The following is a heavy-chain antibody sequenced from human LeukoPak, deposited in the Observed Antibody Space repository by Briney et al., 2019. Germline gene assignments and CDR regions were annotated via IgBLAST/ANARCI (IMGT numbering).Heavy chain of an antibody. CDR1: GFSLSTYW. D-gene: IGHD6-19*01. CDR3: GRFGYVAGVDL. Sequence: GEALRLSCAASGFSLSTYWVTWVRQAQGTGLERVANINPGGTETYYVEPVKGRLTISRDNAKNLVYLQMNSLRAEDSAVYHCGRFGYVAGVDLWGQGTLVTVSS. J-gene: IGHJ4*02. V-gene: IGHV3-7*01. CDR2: INPGGTET.